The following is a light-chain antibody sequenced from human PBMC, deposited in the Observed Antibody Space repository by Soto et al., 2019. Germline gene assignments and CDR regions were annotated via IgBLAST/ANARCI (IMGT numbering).Light chain of an antibody. J-gene: IGKJ1*01. CDR3: QQYNYSPPGGA. V-gene: IGKV3-15*01. CDR1: QIFRSY. CDR2: GAS. Sequence: DIVMTYSPDSLAVSMGERATVYCRASQIFRSYLAWFQQRPGQAPRLLISGASTRATGIPARFSGSGSGTDFTLTISSLHSEDFAVYYCQQYNYSPPGGAFGQGTKVDIK.